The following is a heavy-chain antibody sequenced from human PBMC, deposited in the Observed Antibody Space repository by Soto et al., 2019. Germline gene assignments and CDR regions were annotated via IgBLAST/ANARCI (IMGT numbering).Heavy chain of an antibody. CDR1: GFTFSRYS. CDR2: ISSSSSTI. V-gene: IGHV3-48*02. J-gene: IGHJ4*02. Sequence: EVQLVESGGGLVQPGGSLRLSCAASGFTFSRYSMNWVRQAPGKGLEWVSYISSSSSTIYYADSVKGRFTISRDNAKNPLYLQMNSLRDEDTAVYYCARDTQDDFWSGYYRDYWGQGTLVTVSS. D-gene: IGHD3-3*01. CDR3: ARDTQDDFWSGYYRDY.